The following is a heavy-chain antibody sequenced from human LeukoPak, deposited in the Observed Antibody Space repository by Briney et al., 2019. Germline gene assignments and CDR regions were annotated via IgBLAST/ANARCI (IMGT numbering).Heavy chain of an antibody. CDR3: AYSSSGWYVY. D-gene: IGHD6-19*01. Sequence: PGGSLRLSCAASVFTFSSYWMQWVRQAPRKGRVWVSRINSDESSTSYADSVKGRFTISRDNAKNTLYLQMNSLRAEDTAVYYCAYSSSGWYVYWGQGTLVTVSS. V-gene: IGHV3-74*01. CDR1: VFTFSSYW. J-gene: IGHJ4*02. CDR2: INSDESST.